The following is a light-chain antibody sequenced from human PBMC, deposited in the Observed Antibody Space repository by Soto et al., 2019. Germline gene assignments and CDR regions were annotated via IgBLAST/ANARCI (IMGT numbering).Light chain of an antibody. Sequence: EIVLTQSPATLSLSPGERATLSCRASQSVGTYLAWYQQKPGQAPRLLIYDASNRVTGIPARFSGSGSGTDFTLTISSLEPEDFALYYCHQRDTFGQGTKLEIK. CDR2: DAS. CDR1: QSVGTY. J-gene: IGKJ2*01. V-gene: IGKV3-11*01. CDR3: HQRDT.